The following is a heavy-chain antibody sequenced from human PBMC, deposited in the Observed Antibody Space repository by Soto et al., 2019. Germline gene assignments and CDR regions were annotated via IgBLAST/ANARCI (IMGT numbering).Heavy chain of an antibody. CDR2: IDPSDSYT. J-gene: IGHJ6*02. CDR3: ASPYDTSLGVSMDV. CDR1: GYSLTSYW. D-gene: IGHD3-9*01. Sequence: GQTLKLSWKGSGYSLTSYWIIWVRQMPGKGLAIMGSIDPSDSYTNYSPSFQGHVTISAAKSISTAYLQQSSLKASATALSYCASPYDTSLGVSMDVWGQGPTVTVSS. V-gene: IGHV5-10-1*01.